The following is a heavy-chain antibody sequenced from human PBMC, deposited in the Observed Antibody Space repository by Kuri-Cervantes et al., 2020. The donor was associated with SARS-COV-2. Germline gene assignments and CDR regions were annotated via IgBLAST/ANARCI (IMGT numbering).Heavy chain of an antibody. CDR3: ARTHYATLLDI. Sequence: SGPTLVKPTQTLTLTCTFSGFSLSSNGMRVSWIRQPPGKGLEWIGYIYYSGSTNYNPSLKSRVTISVDTSKNQFSLKLSSVTAADTAVYYCARTHYATLLDIWGQGTMVTVSS. CDR2: IYYSGST. V-gene: IGHV4-61*08. CDR1: GFSLSSNGMR. D-gene: IGHD2-2*01. J-gene: IGHJ3*02.